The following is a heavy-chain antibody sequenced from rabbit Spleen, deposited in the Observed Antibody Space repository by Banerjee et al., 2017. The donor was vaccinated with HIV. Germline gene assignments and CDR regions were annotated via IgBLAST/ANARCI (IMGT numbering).Heavy chain of an antibody. CDR2: INAATAKP. D-gene: IGHD6-1*01. CDR1: GFSFSVYW. V-gene: IGHV1S40*01. CDR3: ARGAVLTSYDYYFNL. Sequence: QSLEESGGDLVKPGASLTLTCTASGFSFSVYWMCWVRQAPGKGPEWIACINAATAKPVYATWAKGRFTISRTSSTTVTLRMTSLTAADTATYFCARGAVLTSYDYYFNLWGPGTLVTVS. J-gene: IGHJ4*01.